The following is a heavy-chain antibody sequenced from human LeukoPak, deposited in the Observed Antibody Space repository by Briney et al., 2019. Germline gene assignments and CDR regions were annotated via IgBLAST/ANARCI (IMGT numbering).Heavy chain of an antibody. CDR3: ARDPSGSYTTLRDAFDI. Sequence: GASVKVSCKASGYTFTSYGISWVRQAPGQGLEWMGWISAYNGNTNYAQKLQGRVTMTTDTSTSTAYMELRSPRSDDTAVYYCARDPSGSYTTLRDAFDIWGQGTMVTVSS. J-gene: IGHJ3*02. CDR2: ISAYNGNT. CDR1: GYTFTSYG. D-gene: IGHD1-26*01. V-gene: IGHV1-18*01.